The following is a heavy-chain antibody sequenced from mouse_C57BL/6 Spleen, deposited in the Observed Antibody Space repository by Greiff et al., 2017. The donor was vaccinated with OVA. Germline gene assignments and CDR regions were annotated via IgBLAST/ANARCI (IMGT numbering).Heavy chain of an antibody. CDR1: GYTFTDYY. CDR2: INPNNGGT. Sequence: EVQLQQSGPELVKPGASVKISCKASGYTFTDYYMNWVKQSHGKSLEWIGDINPNNGGTSYNQKFKGKATLTVDKSSSTAYMELRSLTSEDSAVYYCARIYYYGSSLAYWGQGTLVTVSA. D-gene: IGHD1-1*01. V-gene: IGHV1-26*01. J-gene: IGHJ3*01. CDR3: ARIYYYGSSLAY.